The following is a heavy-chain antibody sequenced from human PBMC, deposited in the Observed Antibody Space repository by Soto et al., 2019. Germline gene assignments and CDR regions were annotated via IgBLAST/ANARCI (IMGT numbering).Heavy chain of an antibody. Sequence: QVQLVESGGGVVQPGRSLRLSCAASGFTLSGNDMHWVRQAPGKGPEWVAVMSYDGSNQYYGDSVKGRFTISRHTSKSTLYLQMNSLRTEDTAVYYCAKGGWYSSSSPSDCWGQGTLVTVSS. CDR1: GFTLSGND. D-gene: IGHD6-6*01. J-gene: IGHJ4*02. V-gene: IGHV3-30*18. CDR2: MSYDGSNQ. CDR3: AKGGWYSSSSPSDC.